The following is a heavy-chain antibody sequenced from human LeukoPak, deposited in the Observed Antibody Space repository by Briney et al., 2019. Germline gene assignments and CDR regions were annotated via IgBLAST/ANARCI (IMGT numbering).Heavy chain of an antibody. CDR3: ASPRGWWLRRPFDY. J-gene: IGHJ4*02. Sequence: GGSLRLSCAASGFTFSSYWMSWVRQAPGKGLEWVANIKQDGSEKYYVDSVKGRFTISRDNAKNSLYLQMNSLRAEDTAVYYCASPRGWWLRRPFDYWGQGTLVTVSS. CDR2: IKQDGSEK. D-gene: IGHD5-12*01. CDR1: GFTFSSYW. V-gene: IGHV3-7*01.